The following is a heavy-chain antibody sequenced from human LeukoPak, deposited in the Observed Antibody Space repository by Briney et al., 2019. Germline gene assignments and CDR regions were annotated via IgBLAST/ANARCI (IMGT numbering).Heavy chain of an antibody. J-gene: IGHJ4*02. CDR1: GVAISRWC. D-gene: IGHD1-14*01. CDR3: ATGAGDFDH. V-gene: IGHV4-4*07. CDR2: FCTTGST. Sequence: SETRSLTCTVSGVAISRWCWSWLRQPAGKGLEWIGRFCTTGSTNYSPSLKSRVTMSVDTSKNQFSLNLISVTAADTAVYYCATGAGDFDHWGQGILVTVSS.